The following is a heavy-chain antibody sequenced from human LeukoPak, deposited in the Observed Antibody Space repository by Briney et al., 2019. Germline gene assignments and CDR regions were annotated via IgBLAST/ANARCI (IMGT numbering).Heavy chain of an antibody. J-gene: IGHJ4*02. Sequence: GGSLRLSCAASGFTVSDFYMSWVRLAPGEGLEWVSVIYNDGQTFHAESVKGRFTLSRDNSKNILYLQMNSLRAEDTAVYYCTRDPDGWGQGTLVTVSS. CDR1: GFTVSDFY. CDR2: IYNDGQT. CDR3: TRDPDG. V-gene: IGHV3-66*01.